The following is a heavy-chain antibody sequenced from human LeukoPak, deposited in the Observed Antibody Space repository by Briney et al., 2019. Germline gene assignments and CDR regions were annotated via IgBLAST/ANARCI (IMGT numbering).Heavy chain of an antibody. V-gene: IGHV1-2*02. CDR3: ARSGRYCSGGSCYDRVVAY. CDR1: GYTFTGYY. J-gene: IGHJ4*02. CDR2: INPNSGGT. D-gene: IGHD2-15*01. Sequence: ASVKVSCKASGYTFTGYYMHWVRQAPGQGLEWMGWINPNSGGTNYAQKFQGRVTMTRDTSISTAYMELSRLRSDDTAVYYCARSGRYCSGGSCYDRVVAYWGQGTLVTVSP.